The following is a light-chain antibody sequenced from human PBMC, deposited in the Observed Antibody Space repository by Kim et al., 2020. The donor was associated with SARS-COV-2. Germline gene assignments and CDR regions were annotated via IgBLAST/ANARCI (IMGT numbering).Light chain of an antibody. CDR3: QVWDSNSDHQV. Sequence: SYELTQPPSVSLAPGETARLTCGGDNIGGKSVHWYQQKPGQAPMLVIYYDSDRSSGIPERFSGSNSGNTATLTISRVEAGDEADYYCQVWDSNSDHQVFG. J-gene: IGLJ3*02. CDR1: NIGGKS. CDR2: YDS. V-gene: IGLV3-21*04.